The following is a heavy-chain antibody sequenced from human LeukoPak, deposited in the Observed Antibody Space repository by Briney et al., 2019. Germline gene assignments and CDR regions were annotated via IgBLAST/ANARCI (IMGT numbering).Heavy chain of an antibody. CDR3: ATGEVYFDY. J-gene: IGHJ4*02. CDR1: GGSIRSYY. Sequence: PSETLSLTCTISGGSIRSYYCTWLRQPPGKGLEWIGQISYNGGTKYNPSLNSRVTISLDTSKNQFSLKLRSVTAADTAVYYCATGEVYFDYWDQGTLVTVSP. V-gene: IGHV4-59*01. CDR2: ISYNGGT.